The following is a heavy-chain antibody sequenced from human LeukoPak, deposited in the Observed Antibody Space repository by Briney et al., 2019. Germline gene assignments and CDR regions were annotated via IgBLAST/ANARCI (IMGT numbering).Heavy chain of an antibody. V-gene: IGHV3-23*01. CDR3: AKFEGAFLGNYYLVL. D-gene: IGHD2/OR15-2a*01. CDR2: ISGGGDNT. Sequence: GGSLRLSCAASGVPFSSFAMSWVRQPPGKGLEWVSSISGGGDNTYFADSVKGRFTISRDNPKHTLFLQMVSLGAEDTAVYYCAKFEGAFLGNYYLVLWGEGTTVTVSS. J-gene: IGHJ6*03. CDR1: GVPFSSFA.